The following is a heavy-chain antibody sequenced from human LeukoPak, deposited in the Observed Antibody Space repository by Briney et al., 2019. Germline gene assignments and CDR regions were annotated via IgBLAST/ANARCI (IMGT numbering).Heavy chain of an antibody. Sequence: GGSLRLSCAASGFTFSSYGRHWVGQAPGRGLVGVAVISYDGSNKYYADSVKGRFTISRDNSKNTLYPQMNSLRAEDTAVYYCAKGRYYYYMDVWGKGTTVTVSS. J-gene: IGHJ6*03. CDR3: AKGRYYYYMDV. V-gene: IGHV3-30*18. CDR1: GFTFSSYG. CDR2: ISYDGSNK.